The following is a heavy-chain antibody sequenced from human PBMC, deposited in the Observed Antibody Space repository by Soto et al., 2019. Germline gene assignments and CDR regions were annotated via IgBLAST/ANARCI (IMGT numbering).Heavy chain of an antibody. Sequence: QVQLQESGPGLVKPSQTLSLTCTVSGGSISSGGYYWSWIRQHPGKGLEWSGYTSYSGSTYYIPSLKGRVTTSVDTSTNQFSLKLSSVTAADTAVYSCEREATVTAFGYWGQGTLVTVSS. V-gene: IGHV4-31*03. CDR3: EREATVTAFGY. J-gene: IGHJ1*01. CDR2: TSYSGST. D-gene: IGHD4-17*01. CDR1: GGSISSGGYY.